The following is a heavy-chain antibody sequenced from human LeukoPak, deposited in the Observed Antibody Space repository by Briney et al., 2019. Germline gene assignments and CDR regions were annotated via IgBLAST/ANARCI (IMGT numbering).Heavy chain of an antibody. J-gene: IGHJ4*02. CDR2: ISGSGGST. CDR3: AKDKQWLVRGGGITFDY. V-gene: IGHV3-23*01. CDR1: GFTFSSYA. Sequence: PGGSLRLSCAASGFTFSSYAMSWVRQAPGKGLEWVSAISGSGGSTYYADSVKGRFTISRDNSKNTLYLQMNSLRAEDTAVYYCAKDKQWLVRGGGITFDYWGQGTLVTVSS. D-gene: IGHD6-19*01.